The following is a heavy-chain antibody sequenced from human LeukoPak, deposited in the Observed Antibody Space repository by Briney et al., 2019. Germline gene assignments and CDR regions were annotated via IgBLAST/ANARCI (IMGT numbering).Heavy chain of an antibody. D-gene: IGHD2-15*01. CDR2: INPNSGGT. V-gene: IGHV1-2*06. J-gene: IGHJ4*02. CDR1: GYTFTGYY. Sequence: ASVKVSCKASGYTFTGYYMHWVRQAPGQGLEWMGRINPNSGGTNYAQKFQGRVTMTRDTSISTAYMELSRLRSDDTAVYYCARARYYCSGGSCYYFDYWGQGTLVTVSS. CDR3: ARARYYCSGGSCYYFDY.